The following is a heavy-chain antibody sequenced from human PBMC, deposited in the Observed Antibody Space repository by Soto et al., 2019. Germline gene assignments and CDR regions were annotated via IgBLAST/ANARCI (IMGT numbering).Heavy chain of an antibody. CDR3: ARDTLSLVAITTRDAFDI. CDR2: IYHSGST. J-gene: IGHJ3*02. Sequence: SETLSLTCAVSGYSISSGYYWGWIRQPPGKGLEWIGSIYHSGSTYYNPSLKSRVTISVDTSKNQFSLKLSSVTAADTAVYYCARDTLSLVAITTRDAFDIWGQGTMVTVSS. CDR1: GYSISSGYY. D-gene: IGHD3-22*01. V-gene: IGHV4-38-2*02.